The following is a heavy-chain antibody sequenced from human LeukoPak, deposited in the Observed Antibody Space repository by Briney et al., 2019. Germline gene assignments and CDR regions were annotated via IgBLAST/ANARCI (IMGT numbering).Heavy chain of an antibody. CDR3: ARGSGYYDFWSGYYGGDGWFDP. D-gene: IGHD3-3*01. V-gene: IGHV4-59*01. J-gene: IGHJ5*02. CDR1: GGSISSYY. Sequence: PSETLSLTCTVSGGSISSYYWSWIRQPPGKGLEWIGYIYYSGSINYNPSLKSRVTISVDTSKNQFSLKLSSVTAADTAVYYCARGSGYYDFWSGYYGGDGWFDPWGQGPLVTVSS. CDR2: IYYSGSI.